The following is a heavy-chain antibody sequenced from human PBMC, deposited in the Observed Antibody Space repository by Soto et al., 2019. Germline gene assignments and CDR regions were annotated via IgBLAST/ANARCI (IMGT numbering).Heavy chain of an antibody. J-gene: IGHJ4*02. Sequence: PGESLKISCKVSGYSFASQWISWVRQVPGKGQEWMGRIDLSESYTTYNPSFQGQVTFSADKSITTAYLQWRSLEASDTAMYYCARHKIDSGSYLFDYWGQGTLVTGSS. CDR1: GYSFASQW. D-gene: IGHD1-26*01. V-gene: IGHV5-10-1*04. CDR2: IDLSESYT. CDR3: ARHKIDSGSYLFDY.